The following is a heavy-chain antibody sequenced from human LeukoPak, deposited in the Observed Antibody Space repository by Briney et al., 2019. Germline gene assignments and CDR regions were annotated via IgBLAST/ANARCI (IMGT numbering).Heavy chain of an antibody. CDR1: GYTFTSYD. D-gene: IGHD3-9*01. CDR3: ARRSYYDILTGYYYFDY. J-gene: IGHJ4*02. V-gene: IGHV1-8*01. CDR2: MNPNSGNT. Sequence: GASVKVSCKASGYTFTSYDINWVRQATGQGLEWMGWMNPNSGNTGYAQKFQGRVTMTRNTSISTAYMELSSLRSEDTAVYYCARRSYYDILTGYYYFDYWGQGTLVTVSS.